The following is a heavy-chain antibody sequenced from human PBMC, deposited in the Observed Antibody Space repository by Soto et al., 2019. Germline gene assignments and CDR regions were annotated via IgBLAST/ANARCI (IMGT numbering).Heavy chain of an antibody. V-gene: IGHV3-23*01. J-gene: IGHJ4*02. CDR3: AKGGYGSGSYYIDY. D-gene: IGHD3-10*01. Sequence: GGSLRLSCAASGFTFSSYAMSWVRQAPGKGLEWVSAISGSGGSTYYADSVKGRFTISRDNSKKTLYLQMNSLRADDTAVYYCAKGGYGSGSYYIDYWGQGALVTVSS. CDR2: ISGSGGST. CDR1: GFTFSSYA.